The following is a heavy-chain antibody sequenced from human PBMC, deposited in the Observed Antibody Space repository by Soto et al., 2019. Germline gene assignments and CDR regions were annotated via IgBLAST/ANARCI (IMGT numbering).Heavy chain of an antibody. V-gene: IGHV4-59*01. CDR1: GGSISSYN. CDR3: ARDSEFGDLLGQSPFDI. CDR2: IYYSGST. D-gene: IGHD3-10*01. Sequence: WGTLSLTXTVSGGSISSYNWSWIRQPPGKGLEWIGYIYYSGSTNYNPSLKSRVTISVDTSKNQFSLKLSSVTAADTAVYYCARDSEFGDLLGQSPFDIWGQGTMVTVSS. J-gene: IGHJ3*02.